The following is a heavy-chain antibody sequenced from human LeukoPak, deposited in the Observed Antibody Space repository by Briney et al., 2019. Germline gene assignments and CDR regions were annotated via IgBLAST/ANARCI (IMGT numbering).Heavy chain of an antibody. V-gene: IGHV4-39*01. Sequence: PSETLSLTCTVSGGSISSSSYYWGWIRQPPGKGLEWIGSIYYSGSTYYNPSLKSRVTISVDTSKNQFSLKLSSVTAADTAVYYCARVEMATITGGWFDPWGQGTLVTVSS. CDR2: IYYSGST. D-gene: IGHD5-24*01. CDR1: GGSISSSSYY. CDR3: ARVEMATITGGWFDP. J-gene: IGHJ5*02.